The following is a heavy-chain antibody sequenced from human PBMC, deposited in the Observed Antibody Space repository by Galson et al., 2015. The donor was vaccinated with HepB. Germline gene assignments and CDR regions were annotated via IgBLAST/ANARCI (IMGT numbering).Heavy chain of an antibody. J-gene: IGHJ4*02. V-gene: IGHV3-49*03. CDR3: TRGLRGSSSWYRTPYFDY. CDR2: IRSKAYGGTT. CDR1: GFTFGDYA. Sequence: SLRLSCAASGFTFGDYAMSWFRQASGKGLEWVGFIRSKAYGGTTEYAASVKGRFTISRDDSKSIAYPQMNSLKTEDTAVYYCTRGLRGSSSWYRTPYFDYWGQGTLVTVSS. D-gene: IGHD6-13*01.